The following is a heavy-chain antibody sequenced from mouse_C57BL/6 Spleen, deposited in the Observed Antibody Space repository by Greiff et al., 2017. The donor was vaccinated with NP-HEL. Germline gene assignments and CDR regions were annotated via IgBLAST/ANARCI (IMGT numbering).Heavy chain of an antibody. V-gene: IGHV1-74*01. CDR2: IHPSDSDT. D-gene: IGHD2-1*01. Sequence: QVQLQQPGAELVKPGASVKVSCKASGYTFTSYWMHWVKQRPGQGLEWIGRIHPSDSDTNYNQKFKGKATLTVDKSSSTAYMQLRSLTSEDSAVYYCAIGTMVTWAFAYWGQGTLVTVSA. J-gene: IGHJ3*01. CDR1: GYTFTSYW. CDR3: AIGTMVTWAFAY.